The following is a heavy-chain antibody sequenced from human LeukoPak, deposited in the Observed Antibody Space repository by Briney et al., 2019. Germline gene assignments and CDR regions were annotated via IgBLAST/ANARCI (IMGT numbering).Heavy chain of an antibody. D-gene: IGHD1-26*01. CDR3: ARDGGYSAFDY. V-gene: IGHV3-7*01. CDR2: IKEDGGRE. CDR1: GFALSRSR. Sequence: GGPLSLFCAVSGFALSRSRMSGIREARGRGLEFVANIKEDGGRENFASSVKGRFTISRDNAKDSLYLQMNNLRVEDTAVYYCARDGGYSAFDYWGQGALVTVSS. J-gene: IGHJ4*02.